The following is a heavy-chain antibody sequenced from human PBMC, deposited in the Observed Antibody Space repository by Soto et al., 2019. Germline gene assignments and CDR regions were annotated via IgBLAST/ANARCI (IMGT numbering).Heavy chain of an antibody. D-gene: IGHD6-6*01. CDR3: ARHRTSSRRHFDY. J-gene: IGHJ4*02. CDR2: VYYSGST. Sequence: SETLSLTCTVSGASIITISHYWGWIRQPPGKGLEWIGTVYYSGSTYYNPSLQSRVAISVDTSKNQFSLKLSSVTAADTAVYYCARHRTSSRRHFDYWGQGTLVTVSS. CDR1: GASIITISHY. V-gene: IGHV4-39*01.